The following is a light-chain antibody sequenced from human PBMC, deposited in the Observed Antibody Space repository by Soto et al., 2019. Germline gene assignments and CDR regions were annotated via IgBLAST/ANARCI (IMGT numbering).Light chain of an antibody. CDR3: SSYCLSYGSIETSATVV. CDR2: NVN. J-gene: IGLJ2*01. CDR1: SSDIGIYNF. Sequence: QSALTQPASVSGSPGQSITIFCTGTSSDIGIYNFVSWYQQHPGKAPKLMIYNVNSRPSGVPNGFSGSKSGNTASMTISGLQAEDEAEYYCSSYCLSYGSIETSATVVFGGGTKLTVL. V-gene: IGLV2-14*03.